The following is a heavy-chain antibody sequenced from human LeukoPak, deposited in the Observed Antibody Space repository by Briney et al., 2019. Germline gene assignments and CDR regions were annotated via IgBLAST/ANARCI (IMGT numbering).Heavy chain of an antibody. D-gene: IGHD1-14*01. J-gene: IGHJ4*02. Sequence: ASVKVSCKASGYTFTGCYIHWVRQAPGQGLEWMGRINPKSGGANYGQTFQGRVTMTRDTSTSTAYMELSRVTSDDTAVYYCARYKYHFDCWGQGTLVTVSS. CDR2: INPKSGGA. V-gene: IGHV1-2*06. CDR1: GYTFTGCY. CDR3: ARYKYHFDC.